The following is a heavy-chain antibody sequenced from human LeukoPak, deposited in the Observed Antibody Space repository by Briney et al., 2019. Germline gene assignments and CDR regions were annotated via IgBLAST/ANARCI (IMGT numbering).Heavy chain of an antibody. V-gene: IGHV1-69*01. Sequence: SVKVSCKASGGTFSSYAISWVRQAPGQGLEWMGGIIPIFGTANYAQKFQGRVTITADESTSTAYMELSSLRSEDTAVYYCAREGGVNGVYSSSSGDYYYYYMDVWGKGTTVTVSS. CDR1: GGTFSSYA. CDR2: IIPIFGTA. CDR3: AREGGVNGVYSSSSGDYYYYYMDV. J-gene: IGHJ6*03. D-gene: IGHD6-6*01.